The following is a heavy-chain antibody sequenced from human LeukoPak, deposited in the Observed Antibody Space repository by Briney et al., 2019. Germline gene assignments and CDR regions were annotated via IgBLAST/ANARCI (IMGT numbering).Heavy chain of an antibody. CDR2: ISAIGSTI. CDR1: GFPFSSYS. Sequence: GGSLRLSCSASGFPFSSYSMNWVRQAPGKGLEWVSYISAIGSTIDYLHSVAHRLSVYRDKAKNSLSVQMNSPRAEDTAVYSRVRIKGSHFDFWGQGTLITVSS. D-gene: IGHD6-13*01. J-gene: IGHJ4*02. V-gene: IGHV3-48*01. CDR3: VRIKGSHFDF.